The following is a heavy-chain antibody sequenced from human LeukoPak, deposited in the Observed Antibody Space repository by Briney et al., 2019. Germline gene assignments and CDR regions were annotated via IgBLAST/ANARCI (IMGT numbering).Heavy chain of an antibody. J-gene: IGHJ4*02. CDR1: GGTFSSYA. D-gene: IGHD1-26*01. Sequence: SVKVSCKASGGTFSSYAISWVRQAPGQGLEWMGGIIPIFGTTNYAQKFQDRVTMTTDTSASTAYMELRSLRSDDTAVYYCARTPPPTIVGAHYFDSWGQGTLVTVSS. CDR2: IIPIFGTT. V-gene: IGHV1-69*05. CDR3: ARTPPPTIVGAHYFDS.